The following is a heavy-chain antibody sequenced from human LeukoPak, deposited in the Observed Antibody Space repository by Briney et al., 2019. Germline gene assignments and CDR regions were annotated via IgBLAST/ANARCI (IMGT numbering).Heavy chain of an antibody. Sequence: PSETLSLTCTVSGGSISSNSYYWGWIRQPPGKGLEWIGSIYYSGTTYYNPSLQSRVTISVDTSKNQFSLKLSSVTAADTAVYYCARDVSEHSSGWHNYFDYWGQGTLVTVSS. CDR1: GGSISSNSYY. CDR3: ARDVSEHSSGWHNYFDY. CDR2: IYYSGTT. J-gene: IGHJ4*02. D-gene: IGHD6-19*01. V-gene: IGHV4-39*07.